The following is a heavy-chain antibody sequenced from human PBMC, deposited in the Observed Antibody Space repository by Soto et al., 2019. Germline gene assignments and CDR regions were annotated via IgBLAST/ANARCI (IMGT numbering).Heavy chain of an antibody. D-gene: IGHD6-13*01. Sequence: SVKVSCTASGGTFSSYAISWVRQAPGQGLEWMGGIIPIFGTANYAQKFQGRVTITADKSTSTAYMELSSLRSEDTAVYYCARDQVAAAGHLRWYYYYYGMDVWGQGTTVTVSS. V-gene: IGHV1-69*06. CDR1: GGTFSSYA. CDR3: ARDQVAAAGHLRWYYYYYGMDV. CDR2: IIPIFGTA. J-gene: IGHJ6*02.